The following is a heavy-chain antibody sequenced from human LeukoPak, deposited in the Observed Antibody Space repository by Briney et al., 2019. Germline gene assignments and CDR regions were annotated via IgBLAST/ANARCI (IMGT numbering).Heavy chain of an antibody. Sequence: GGSLRLSCAASGFTFSSYGMHWVRQAPGKGLEWVAVISYDGSNKYYADSVKGRFTISRDNSKNTLYLQMNSLRAEDTAVYYCAKDQNSRLSQWFDPWGQGTLVTVSS. V-gene: IGHV3-30*18. D-gene: IGHD1/OR15-1a*01. CDR1: GFTFSSYG. CDR3: AKDQNSRLSQWFDP. CDR2: ISYDGSNK. J-gene: IGHJ5*02.